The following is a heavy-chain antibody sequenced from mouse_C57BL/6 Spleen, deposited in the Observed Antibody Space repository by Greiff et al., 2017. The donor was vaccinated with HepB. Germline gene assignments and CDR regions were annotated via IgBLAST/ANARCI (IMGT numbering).Heavy chain of an antibody. CDR3: ARRGYDYDFAY. V-gene: IGHV1-81*01. D-gene: IGHD2-4*01. Sequence: VKLMESGAELARPGASVKLSCKASGYTFTSYGISWVKQRTGQGLEWIGEIYPRSGNTYYNEKFKGKATLTADKSSSTAYMELRSLTSEDSAVYFCARRGYDYDFAYWGQGTLVTVSA. CDR2: IYPRSGNT. CDR1: GYTFTSYG. J-gene: IGHJ3*01.